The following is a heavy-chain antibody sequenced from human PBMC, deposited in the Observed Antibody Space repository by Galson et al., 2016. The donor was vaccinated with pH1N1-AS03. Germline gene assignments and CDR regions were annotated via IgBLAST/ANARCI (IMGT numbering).Heavy chain of an antibody. Sequence: SVKVSCKASGYIFTSHYMHWVRRAPGQGLEWVGIVNPSAGTAMYAQKFQGRVSMSRDTSTSSVYMEVTSLRSEGTAMYFCAGMATEGIIIVAAPFDYWGQGTLVTVSS. V-gene: IGHV1-46*01. CDR3: AGMATEGIIIVAAPFDY. J-gene: IGHJ4*02. D-gene: IGHD5-12*01. CDR2: VNPSAGTA. CDR1: GYIFTSHY.